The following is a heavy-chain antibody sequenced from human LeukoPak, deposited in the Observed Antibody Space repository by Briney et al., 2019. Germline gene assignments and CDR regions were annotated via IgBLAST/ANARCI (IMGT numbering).Heavy chain of an antibody. CDR2: IYYSGST. J-gene: IGHJ5*02. D-gene: IGHD3-10*01. CDR3: ARQILYYGSGSSPDWFDP. CDR1: GGSISSSSYY. V-gene: IGHV4-39*01. Sequence: SETLSLTCTVSGGSISSSSYYWGWIRQPPGKGLEWIGSIYYSGSTYYNPSLKSRVTISVDTSKNQFSLKLSSVTAADTAVYYCARQILYYGSGSSPDWFDPWGQGTLVTASS.